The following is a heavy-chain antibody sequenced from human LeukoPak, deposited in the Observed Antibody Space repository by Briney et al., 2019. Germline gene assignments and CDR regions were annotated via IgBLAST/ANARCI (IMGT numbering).Heavy chain of an antibody. CDR1: GFTFSSNA. J-gene: IGHJ5*02. D-gene: IGHD3-10*01. Sequence: PGGSLRLSCAASGFTFSSNAMHWVRQAPGKGLEWVAFIRYDGSNKYYADSVKGRFTISRDNSKNTLYLQMNTLRAEDTAVYYCAKDRAVYGSGFNWFDPWGQGTLVTVSS. CDR3: AKDRAVYGSGFNWFDP. V-gene: IGHV3-30*02. CDR2: IRYDGSNK.